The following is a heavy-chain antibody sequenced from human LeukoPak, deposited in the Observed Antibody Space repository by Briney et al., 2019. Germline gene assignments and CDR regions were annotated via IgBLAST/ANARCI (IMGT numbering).Heavy chain of an antibody. D-gene: IGHD6-19*01. Sequence: SQTLSLTCTVSGGSISSGSYYWSWIRQPAGKGLEWIGRIYTSGSTNYNPSLKSRVTISVDTSKNQFSLKLSSVTAADTAVYYCARDYRAPGYSSGLDYWGQGTLVTVSS. V-gene: IGHV4-61*02. CDR3: ARDYRAPGYSSGLDY. CDR2: IYTSGST. J-gene: IGHJ4*02. CDR1: GGSISSGSYY.